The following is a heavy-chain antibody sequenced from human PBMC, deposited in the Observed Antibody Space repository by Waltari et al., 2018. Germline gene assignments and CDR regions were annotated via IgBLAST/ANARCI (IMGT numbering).Heavy chain of an antibody. Sequence: EVQLVESGGGLVQPGGSLRLSCAASEFTFAYDWVTWVRQAPGKGLEWVANIKEDGSEKYYVDSVKGRFTISRDNAKNSLYLQMSNLRVEDTAVYYCATQSWSNFEYWGQGTLVTVSS. V-gene: IGHV3-7*01. CDR2: IKEDGSEK. CDR1: EFTFAYDW. D-gene: IGHD3-3*01. J-gene: IGHJ4*02. CDR3: ATQSWSNFEY.